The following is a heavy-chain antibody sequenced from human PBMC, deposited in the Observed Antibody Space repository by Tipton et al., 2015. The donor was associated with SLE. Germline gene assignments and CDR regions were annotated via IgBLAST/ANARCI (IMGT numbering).Heavy chain of an antibody. V-gene: IGHV4-59*01. Sequence: PGLVKPSETLSLTCTVSGGSISSYYWSWIRQPPGKGLEWIGYIYYSGSTNYNLSLKSRVTISVDTSKNQFSLKLSSVTAADTAVYYCARAYCSSTSCYVGNAFDIWGQGTMVTVSS. CDR1: GGSISSYY. J-gene: IGHJ3*02. CDR3: ARAYCSSTSCYVGNAFDI. CDR2: IYYSGST. D-gene: IGHD2-2*01.